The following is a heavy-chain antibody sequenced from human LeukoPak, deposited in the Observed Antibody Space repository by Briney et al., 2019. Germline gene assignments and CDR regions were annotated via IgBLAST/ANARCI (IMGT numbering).Heavy chain of an antibody. CDR3: ATEVTD. D-gene: IGHD5-18*01. V-gene: IGHV1-2*02. Sequence: GASVKVSCKASGYTFTCYGISWVRQAPGQGLEWMGIINPSGGRTSYAQKFQGRVTMTRDTSISTAYMELSRLRSDDTAVYYCATEVTDWGQGTLVTVSS. CDR1: GYTFTCYG. CDR2: INPSGGRT. J-gene: IGHJ4*02.